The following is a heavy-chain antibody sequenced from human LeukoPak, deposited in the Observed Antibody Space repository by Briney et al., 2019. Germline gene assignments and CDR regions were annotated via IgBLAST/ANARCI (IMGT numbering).Heavy chain of an antibody. CDR2: ISAYNGNT. J-gene: IGHJ3*02. CDR3: ARSPPSWDAFDI. V-gene: IGHV1-18*01. Sequence: ASVKVSCKASGYTFTSYGISWVRQAPGQGLEWMGWISAYNGNTNYAQKLQGRATMTTDTSTSTAYMELRSLRSDDTAVYYCARSPPSWDAFDIWGQGTMVTVSS. CDR1: GYTFTSYG.